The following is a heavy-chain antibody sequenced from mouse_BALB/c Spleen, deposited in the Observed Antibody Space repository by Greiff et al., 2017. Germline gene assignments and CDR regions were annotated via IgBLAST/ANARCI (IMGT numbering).Heavy chain of an antibody. CDR1: GYTFTSYT. CDR2: INPSSGYT. J-gene: IGHJ2*01. D-gene: IGHD3-1*01. V-gene: IGHV1-4*02. CDR3: ARASSGYHFDY. Sequence: QVQLQQSAAELARPGASVKMSCKASGYTFTSYTMHWVKQRPGQGLEWIGYINPSSGYTEYNQKFKDKTTLTADKSSSTAYMQLSSLTSEDSAVYYCARASSGYHFDYWGQGTTLTVSS.